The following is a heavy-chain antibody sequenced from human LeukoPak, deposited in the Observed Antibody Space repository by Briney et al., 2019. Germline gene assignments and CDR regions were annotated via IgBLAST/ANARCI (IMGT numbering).Heavy chain of an antibody. D-gene: IGHD6-19*01. Sequence: GGSLRLSCAASGFTFSSYGMSWVRQAPGKGLEWVSTISGSGGSTYYADSVKGRFTISRDNSKNTLYLQMNSLRAEDTAVYYCAKLTGYSVAANFDYWGQGTLVTVSS. CDR2: ISGSGGST. CDR3: AKLTGYSVAANFDY. J-gene: IGHJ4*02. CDR1: GFTFSSYG. V-gene: IGHV3-23*01.